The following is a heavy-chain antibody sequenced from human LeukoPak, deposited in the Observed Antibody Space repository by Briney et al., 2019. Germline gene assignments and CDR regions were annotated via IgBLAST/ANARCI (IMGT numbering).Heavy chain of an antibody. CDR1: GYSINFGHL. Sequence: SETLSLTCDVSGYSINFGHLWGWIRQPPGKGLEWIASINHSGRTYYTPSLKSRVTISVDTLKNQSSLKVTSVTAEDTAMYFCARESSAVAHTMMRDWLDPWGQGTLVTVSS. V-gene: IGHV4-38-2*02. D-gene: IGHD3-22*01. J-gene: IGHJ5*02. CDR2: INHSGRT. CDR3: ARESSAVAHTMMRDWLDP.